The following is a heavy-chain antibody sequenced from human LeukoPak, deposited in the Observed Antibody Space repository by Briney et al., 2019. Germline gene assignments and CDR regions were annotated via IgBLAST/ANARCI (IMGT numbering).Heavy chain of an antibody. CDR2: IKQDGSEK. Sequence: GGSLRLSCAASGFTFSSYWMSWVRQAPGKGLEWVANIKQDGSEKYYVDSVKGRFTISRDNAKNSLYLQMNSLRAEDTAVYYCARGTHYYDSIGYDHWGQGTLVTVSS. CDR3: ARGTHYYDSIGYDH. J-gene: IGHJ5*02. CDR1: GFTFSSYW. D-gene: IGHD3-22*01. V-gene: IGHV3-7*01.